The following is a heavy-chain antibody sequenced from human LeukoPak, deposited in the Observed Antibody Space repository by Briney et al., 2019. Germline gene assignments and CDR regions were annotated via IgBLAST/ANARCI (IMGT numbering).Heavy chain of an antibody. V-gene: IGHV3-30-3*01. J-gene: IGHJ4*02. Sequence: GGSLRLSCADSGFTFSYYAMHWVRQAPGKGLEWVAVISYDGNNKYYADSVKGRLTISRDNSKNTLYLQMNSLRAEDTAVYYCARGLYSGSQRAYFDYWGQGTLVTVSS. CDR1: GFTFSYYA. CDR2: ISYDGNNK. D-gene: IGHD1-26*01. CDR3: ARGLYSGSQRAYFDY.